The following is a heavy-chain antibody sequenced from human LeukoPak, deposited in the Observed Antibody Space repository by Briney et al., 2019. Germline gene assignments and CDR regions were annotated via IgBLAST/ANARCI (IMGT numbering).Heavy chain of an antibody. CDR2: MSRSADRI. V-gene: IGHV3-48*03. CDR3: ATRVLYTGYKN. J-gene: IGHJ4*02. Sequence: GGSLRLSCTISGLTLSNYELNWVRQAPGKGLEWVSYMSRSADRIDYADSVMGRFTMSRDNARNSLYLQMNNLRVEDTAVYYCATRVLYTGYKNWGQGTLVTVSS. CDR1: GLTLSNYE. D-gene: IGHD5-24*01.